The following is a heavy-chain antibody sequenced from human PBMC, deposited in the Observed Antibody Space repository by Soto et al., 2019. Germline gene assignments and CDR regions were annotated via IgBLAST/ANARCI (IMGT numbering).Heavy chain of an antibody. CDR3: ARDVYRYSYGPGDY. D-gene: IGHD5-18*01. CDR1: GFTFSSYG. J-gene: IGHJ4*02. Sequence: GGSLRLSCAASGFTFSSYGMHWVRQAPGKGLEWVAVIWYDGSNKYYADSVKGRFTISRDNSKNTLYLQMNSLRAEGTAVYYCARDVYRYSYGPGDYWGQGTLVTVSS. V-gene: IGHV3-33*01. CDR2: IWYDGSNK.